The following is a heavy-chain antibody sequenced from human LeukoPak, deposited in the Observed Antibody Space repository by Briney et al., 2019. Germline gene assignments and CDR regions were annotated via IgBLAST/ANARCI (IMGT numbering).Heavy chain of an antibody. V-gene: IGHV4-30-4*02. D-gene: IGHD4-23*01. CDR2: IYYSGST. CDR1: GGSISSGDYY. J-gene: IGHJ4*02. Sequence: PSETLSLTCTVSGGSISSGDYYWSWIRQPPGKGLEWIGYIYYSGSTYYNPSLKSRVTISVDTSKNQFSLKLSSVTAADTAVYYCARGATVVTPFDYWGQGTLVTVSS. CDR3: ARGATVVTPFDY.